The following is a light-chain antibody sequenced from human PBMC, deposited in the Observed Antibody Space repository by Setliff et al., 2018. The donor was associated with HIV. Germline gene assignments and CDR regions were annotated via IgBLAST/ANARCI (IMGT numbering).Light chain of an antibody. J-gene: IGLJ1*01. CDR1: SSDVGGSNY. Sequence: QSALAQPASVSGSPGQSITISCTGTSSDVGGSNYVSWYQQHPGKAPKLIMYEVTKWPSGISDRFSGSKSGNTASLTISGLQADDEADYYCCSYGSSDTFVFGTGTKVTVL. V-gene: IGLV2-14*01. CDR3: CSYGSSDTFV. CDR2: EVT.